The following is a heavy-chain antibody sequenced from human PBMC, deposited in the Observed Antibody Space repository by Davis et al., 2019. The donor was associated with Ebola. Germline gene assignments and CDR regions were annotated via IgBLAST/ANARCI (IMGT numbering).Heavy chain of an antibody. CDR3: ARVGWNGGPWNWFDP. V-gene: IGHV1-18*01. CDR2: ISAYNGNT. CDR1: GYTFTSYG. J-gene: IGHJ5*02. D-gene: IGHD1-1*01. Sequence: SVKVSCKASGYTFTSYGISWVRQAPGQGLEWMGWISAYNGNTNYAQKLQGRVTMTTDTSTSTAYMELRSLRSEDTAVYYCARVGWNGGPWNWFDPWGQGTLVTVSS.